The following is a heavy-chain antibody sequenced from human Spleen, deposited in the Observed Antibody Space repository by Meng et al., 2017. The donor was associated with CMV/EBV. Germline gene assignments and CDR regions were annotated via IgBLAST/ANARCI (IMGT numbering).Heavy chain of an antibody. Sequence: GESLKISRKSSGYSFTSHWNGWVRQMPGKGLEWLGIIYPGDSDTKYRPSFQGEVTISADKSISTAYLQWSSLKASDTAMYYCARRGDGYIDGGLDVWGHGTMVTVSS. CDR2: IYPGDSDT. V-gene: IGHV5-51*01. CDR1: GYSFTSHW. J-gene: IGHJ6*02. CDR3: ARRGDGYIDGGLDV. D-gene: IGHD5-24*01.